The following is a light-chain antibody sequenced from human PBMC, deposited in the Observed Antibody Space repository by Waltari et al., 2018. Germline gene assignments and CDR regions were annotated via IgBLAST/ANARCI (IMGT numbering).Light chain of an antibody. CDR3: QSADSSGTHVV. Sequence: SYELTQPPSVSVSPGQTARITCSGDALPKQYAYWYQQKPGQGPVLVIYQDSERPSGIPERCSGSSSGTTVTVTISGVQAEDEADYYCQSADSSGTHVVFGGGTKLTVL. J-gene: IGLJ2*01. V-gene: IGLV3-25*03. CDR1: ALPKQY. CDR2: QDS.